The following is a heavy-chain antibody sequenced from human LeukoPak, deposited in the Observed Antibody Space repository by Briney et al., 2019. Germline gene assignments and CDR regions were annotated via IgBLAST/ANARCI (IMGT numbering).Heavy chain of an antibody. Sequence: SETLSLTCTVSGGSISSYYWSWIRQPAGKGLEWIGRIYTSGSTNYNPSLKSRVTMSVDTSKNQFSLKLSSVTAADTAVYYCARASFTIFRLVTTFDYWGQGTLVTVSS. V-gene: IGHV4-4*07. D-gene: IGHD3-9*01. CDR3: ARASFTIFRLVTTFDY. CDR2: IYTSGST. J-gene: IGHJ4*02. CDR1: GGSISSYY.